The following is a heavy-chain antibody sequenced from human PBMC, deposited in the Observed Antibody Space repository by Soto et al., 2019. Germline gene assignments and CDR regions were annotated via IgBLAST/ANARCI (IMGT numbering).Heavy chain of an antibody. D-gene: IGHD3-10*01. J-gene: IGHJ4*02. V-gene: IGHV3-30*18. CDR2: ISYDGNNK. CDR1: GFTFSSYD. Sequence: QVPLVESGGGVVQPGTSLRLSCAASGFTFSSYDMHWVRQAPGKGLEWVAVISYDGNNKYYADSVKGRFTISRDNSKNTLYLQMNSLRAEDTALYYCAKDYYNSGSPIDYWGQGTLVTVSS. CDR3: AKDYYNSGSPIDY.